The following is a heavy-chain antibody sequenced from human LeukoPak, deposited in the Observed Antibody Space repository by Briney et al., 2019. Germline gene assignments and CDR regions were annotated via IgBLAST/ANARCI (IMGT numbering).Heavy chain of an antibody. CDR1: RGSISSYY. CDR3: ARGRITIFGVVIPHFDN. CDR2: IDNSGST. D-gene: IGHD3-3*01. V-gene: IGHV4-59*01. Sequence: PSETLSLTCTVSRGSISSYYWSWIRQPPGKGLEWIGYIDNSGSTNSNPSLKSRVTMSVDTSKNQFSLKLSSVIAADTAVYYCARGRITIFGVVIPHFDNWGQGTLVTVSS. J-gene: IGHJ4*02.